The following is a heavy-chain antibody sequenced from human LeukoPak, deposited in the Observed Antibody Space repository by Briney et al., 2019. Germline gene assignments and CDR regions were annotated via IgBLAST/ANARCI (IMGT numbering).Heavy chain of an antibody. CDR2: IIPIFGTA. CDR3: ARRSTVTLYYYYGMDV. Sequence: AASVKVSCKASGGTFSSYAISWVRQAPGQGLEWMGGIIPIFGTANYAQKFQGRVTITADESTSTAYMELSSLRSEDTAVYYCARRSTVTLYYYYGMDVWGQGTTVTVSS. D-gene: IGHD4-17*01. J-gene: IGHJ6*02. V-gene: IGHV1-69*13. CDR1: GGTFSSYA.